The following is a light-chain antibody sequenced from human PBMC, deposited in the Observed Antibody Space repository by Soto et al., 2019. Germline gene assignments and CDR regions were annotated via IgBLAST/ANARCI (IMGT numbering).Light chain of an antibody. CDR1: QSISSN. V-gene: IGKV3-15*01. CDR2: GAS. Sequence: EVVMTQSPATLSVSPGERATLSCRASQSISSNLAWYQQKPGQPPRLLIYGASTRATGIPARFGGSGSGTEFTLNISSLQSEDFAVYYCQQYNNWPPWTFGQGTKVEIK. CDR3: QQYNNWPPWT. J-gene: IGKJ1*01.